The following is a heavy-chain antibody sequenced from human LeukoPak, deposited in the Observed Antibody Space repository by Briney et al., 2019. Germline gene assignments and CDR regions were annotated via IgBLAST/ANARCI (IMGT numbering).Heavy chain of an antibody. V-gene: IGHV1-46*01. CDR2: INTSGGST. CDR1: GYTFTSYY. Sequence: ASVKVSCKASGYTFTSYYMHWVRQAPGQGLEWMGIINTSGGSTSYAQKFQGRVTMTRDTSTSTVYMELSSLRSEDTAVYYCARDGFVSSGWYDRYYYMDVWGKGTTVTVSS. J-gene: IGHJ6*03. D-gene: IGHD6-19*01. CDR3: ARDGFVSSGWYDRYYYMDV.